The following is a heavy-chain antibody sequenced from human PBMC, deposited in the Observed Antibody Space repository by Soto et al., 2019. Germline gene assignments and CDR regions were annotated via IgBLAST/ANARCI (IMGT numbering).Heavy chain of an antibody. J-gene: IGHJ6*02. D-gene: IGHD6-13*01. CDR2: IYWNDDK. Sequence: SGPTLVNPTQTLTLTCTFSGFSLSTSGVGVGWIRQPPGKALEWLALIYWNDDKRYSPSLKSRLTITKDTSKNQVVLTMTNMDPVDTATYYCAHSKGAAAGENYYYYYGMDVWGQGTTVTVSS. CDR1: GFSLSTSGVG. V-gene: IGHV2-5*01. CDR3: AHSKGAAAGENYYYYYGMDV.